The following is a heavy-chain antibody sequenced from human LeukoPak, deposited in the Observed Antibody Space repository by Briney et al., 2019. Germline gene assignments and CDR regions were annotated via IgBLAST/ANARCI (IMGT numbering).Heavy chain of an antibody. CDR1: GYTFITYY. Sequence: ASVKVSCKTSGYTFITYYIHWVRQAPGQGLEWMGWINPHSGGTNYAQKFQGRVTMTRDTSINTAYMELNRLRSDDTAVYYCARDYGGIAAAGMCLDIWGQGTMVTVSS. V-gene: IGHV1-2*02. J-gene: IGHJ3*02. D-gene: IGHD6-13*01. CDR2: INPHSGGT. CDR3: ARDYGGIAAAGMCLDI.